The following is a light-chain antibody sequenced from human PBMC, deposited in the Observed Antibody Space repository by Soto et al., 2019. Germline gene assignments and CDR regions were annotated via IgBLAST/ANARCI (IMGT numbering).Light chain of an antibody. CDR1: SSDVGGYNY. Sequence: QSALTQPASVSGSPGQSITISCTGTSSDVGGYNYVSWNQQHPGKAPKLMIYDVSNWPSGVSNRFSGSKSGNTASLTISGLQAEDEADYYCSSYTSSSTYVFGTGTKVTVL. CDR3: SSYTSSSTYV. J-gene: IGLJ1*01. CDR2: DVS. V-gene: IGLV2-14*01.